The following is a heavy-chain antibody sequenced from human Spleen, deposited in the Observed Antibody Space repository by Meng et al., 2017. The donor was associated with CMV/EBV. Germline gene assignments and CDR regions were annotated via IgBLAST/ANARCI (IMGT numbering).Heavy chain of an antibody. CDR2: FDPEDGET. Sequence: ASVKVSCKVSGYTLTELSMHWVRQAPGKGLEWMGGFDPEDGETIYAQKFQGRVTMTEDTSTDTAYMELSSLRSEDTAVYYCATGDFLGATKNYGMDVWGQGTTVTVSS. V-gene: IGHV1-24*01. CDR1: GYTLTELS. CDR3: ATGDFLGATKNYGMDV. J-gene: IGHJ6*02. D-gene: IGHD1-26*01.